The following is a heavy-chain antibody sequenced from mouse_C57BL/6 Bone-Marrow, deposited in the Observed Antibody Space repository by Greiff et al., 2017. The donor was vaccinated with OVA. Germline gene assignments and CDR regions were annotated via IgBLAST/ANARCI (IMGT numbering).Heavy chain of an antibody. D-gene: IGHD4-1*02. V-gene: IGHV5-12*01. CDR3: ARHGASTGFDY. CDR1: GFTFSDYY. J-gene: IGHJ2*01. Sequence: EVQLQQSGGGLVQPGGSLKLSCAASGFTFSDYYMYWVRQTPEKRLEWVAYISNGGGSTYYPDTVKGRFTISRDNAKNTLYLQMSRLKSEDTAMYYCARHGASTGFDYWGQGTTLTVSS. CDR2: ISNGGGST.